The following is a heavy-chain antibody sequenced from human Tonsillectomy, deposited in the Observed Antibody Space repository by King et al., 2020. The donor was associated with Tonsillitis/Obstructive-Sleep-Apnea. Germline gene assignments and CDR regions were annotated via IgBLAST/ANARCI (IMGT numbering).Heavy chain of an antibody. D-gene: IGHD2-2*01. J-gene: IGHJ5*02. Sequence: VQLQQWGAGLLKPSETLSLTCAVYGGSSRGYYCSCVRQPTVKGLEWIGEINHSVSTNYNPSLKTRVTLSVHTSKNQFPLTLSFVTAADTAVYYCAREYCSSTSCSPPDWFDPWGQGTLVTVSS. CDR1: GGSSRGYY. V-gene: IGHV4-34*01. CDR2: INHSVST. CDR3: AREYCSSTSCSPPDWFDP.